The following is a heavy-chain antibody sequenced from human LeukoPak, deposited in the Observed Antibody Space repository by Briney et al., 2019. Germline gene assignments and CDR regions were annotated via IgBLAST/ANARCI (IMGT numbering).Heavy chain of an antibody. CDR3: ARGSYSSGYYFDY. CDR1: GFTLSSYE. D-gene: IGHD6-19*01. CDR2: ISSSGTTK. Sequence: SGGSLRLSRAASGFTLSSYEMNWVRQAPGKGLEWLSYISSSGTTKYYADSVKGRLTISRDNAKNSLYLQMNSLRAEDTAVYYCARGSYSSGYYFDYWGQGTLVTVSS. V-gene: IGHV3-48*03. J-gene: IGHJ4*02.